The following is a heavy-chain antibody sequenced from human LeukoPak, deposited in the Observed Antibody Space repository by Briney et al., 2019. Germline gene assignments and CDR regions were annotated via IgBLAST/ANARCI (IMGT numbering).Heavy chain of an antibody. J-gene: IGHJ6*02. CDR1: GFTVSSNY. Sequence: GGPLRLSCAASGFTVSSNYMSWVRQAPGKGLEWVSVIYSGGSTYYADSVKGRFTISRDNSKNTLYLQMNSLRAEDTAVYYCARSTAMVPDYYYYGMDVWGQGTTVTVSS. CDR2: IYSGGST. CDR3: ARSTAMVPDYYYYGMDV. V-gene: IGHV3-53*01. D-gene: IGHD5-18*01.